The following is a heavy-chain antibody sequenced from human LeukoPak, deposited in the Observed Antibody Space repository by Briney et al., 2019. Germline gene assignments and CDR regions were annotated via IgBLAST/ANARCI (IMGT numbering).Heavy chain of an antibody. Sequence: GGSLRLSCEVSGFPFRSRYMTWVRQPPGKGLECVAVIYSGGTTYHIHSVKGRFTISRDISKSTMYLEMNNLRVEDTAIYYCASLEGGPSDGRWGQGTLVTVSS. J-gene: IGHJ4*02. CDR3: ASLEGGPSDGR. CDR2: IYSGGTT. V-gene: IGHV3-53*01. D-gene: IGHD3-3*01. CDR1: GFPFRSRY.